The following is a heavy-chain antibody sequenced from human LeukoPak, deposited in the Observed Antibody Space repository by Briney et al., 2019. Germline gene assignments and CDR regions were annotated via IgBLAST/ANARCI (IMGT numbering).Heavy chain of an antibody. Sequence: PSGTLSLTCAVSGGSISSSNWWSWVRPPPGKGLEGIGEIYHSGSTNYNPSLKRRVTISVDKSKNQFSLKLSSVTAADTAVYYCARGVVVPAASDITNWFDPWGQGTLVTVSS. CDR1: GGSISSSNW. J-gene: IGHJ5*02. CDR2: IYHSGST. V-gene: IGHV4-4*02. CDR3: ARGVVVPAASDITNWFDP. D-gene: IGHD2-2*01.